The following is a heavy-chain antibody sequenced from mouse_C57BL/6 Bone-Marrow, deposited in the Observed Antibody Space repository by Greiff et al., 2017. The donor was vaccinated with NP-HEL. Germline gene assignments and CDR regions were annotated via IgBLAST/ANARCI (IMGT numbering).Heavy chain of an antibody. D-gene: IGHD2-3*01. Sequence: EVHLVESGPGMVKPSQSLSLTCTVTGYSITSGYDWHWIRHFPGNKLEWMGYISYSGSTNYNPSLKSRISITHDTSKNHFFLKLNSVTTEDTATYYCARGWLLYFDYWGQGTTLTVSS. CDR3: ARGWLLYFDY. CDR2: ISYSGST. J-gene: IGHJ2*01. V-gene: IGHV3-1*01. CDR1: GYSITSGYD.